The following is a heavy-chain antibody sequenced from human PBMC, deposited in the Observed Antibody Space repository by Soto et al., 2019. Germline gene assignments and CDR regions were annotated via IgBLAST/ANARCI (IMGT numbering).Heavy chain of an antibody. J-gene: IGHJ4*02. CDR2: VYYSGTT. CDR1: GGSTSSSSYY. D-gene: IGHD6-19*01. Sequence: SETLSLTCTVSGGSTSSSSYYWGWVRQPPGKGLEWIGSVYYSGTTYHNPSLKSRVTISVDTSKNQFSLTLSSATATDTAVYYCARLPVSVAGTADIDYWGQGTLVTVSS. V-gene: IGHV4-39*01. CDR3: ARLPVSVAGTADIDY.